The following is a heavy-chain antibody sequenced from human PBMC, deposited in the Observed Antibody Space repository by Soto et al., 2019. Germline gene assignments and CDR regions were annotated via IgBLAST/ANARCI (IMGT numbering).Heavy chain of an antibody. CDR2: IYWDDDK. V-gene: IGHV2-5*02. Sequence: QITLKESGPPLVKPTQTLTLTCTFSGFSLSTSGVGVGWIRQPPGKALEWLALIYWDDDKRYSPSLKSRLTITKDTSKNQVVLTMTNMDPVDTATYYCARDWNEYYFDYWGQGTLVTVSS. CDR1: GFSLSTSGVG. D-gene: IGHD1-1*01. J-gene: IGHJ4*02. CDR3: ARDWNEYYFDY.